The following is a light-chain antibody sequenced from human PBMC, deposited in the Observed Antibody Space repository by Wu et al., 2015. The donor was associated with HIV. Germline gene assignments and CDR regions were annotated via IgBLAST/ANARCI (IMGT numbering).Light chain of an antibody. J-gene: IGKJ4*01. V-gene: IGKV3-20*01. CDR2: GAS. CDR3: QQYGSSPLT. CDR1: QSVSSN. Sequence: EIVMTQSPATLSVSPGERATLSCRASQSVSSNLAWYQQKPGQAPRLLIYGASTRATGIPDRFTGSGSGTDFTLTISRLDPEDFAVYYCQQYGSSPLTFGGGPRWRSN.